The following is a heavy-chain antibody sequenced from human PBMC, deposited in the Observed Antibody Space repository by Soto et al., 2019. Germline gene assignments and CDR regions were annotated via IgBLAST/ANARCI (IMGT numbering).Heavy chain of an antibody. CDR2: INHSGCA. CDR1: GGSFSGYY. CDR3: ARAKGYGANSWLDS. D-gene: IGHD4-17*01. V-gene: IGHV4-34*01. Sequence: QVQLQQWGAGLLKRSETLSLTCAVYGGSFSGYYWSWIRQPPGKGLEWVGEINHSGCANYNRSLESRLTISVDTSKNQSSLEVRSVTAADTAVYYCARAKGYGANSWLDSWGQGNLVTVSS. J-gene: IGHJ5*01.